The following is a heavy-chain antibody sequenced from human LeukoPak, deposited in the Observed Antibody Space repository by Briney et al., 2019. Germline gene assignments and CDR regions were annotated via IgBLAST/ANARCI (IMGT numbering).Heavy chain of an antibody. CDR2: ISGSGGST. J-gene: IGHJ4*02. CDR3: ARSVAPAARLDY. Sequence: GGSLRLSCAASGFTFSSYVMSWVRQAPGKGLEWVSAISGSGGSTYYADSVKGRFTVSRDNSKNTLHLQMNSLRAEDTAVYYCARSVAPAARLDYWGQGTLVTVSS. V-gene: IGHV3-23*01. D-gene: IGHD2-2*01. CDR1: GFTFSSYV.